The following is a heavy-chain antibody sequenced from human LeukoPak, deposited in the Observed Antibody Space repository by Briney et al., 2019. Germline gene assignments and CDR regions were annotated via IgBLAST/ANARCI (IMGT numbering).Heavy chain of an antibody. J-gene: IGHJ6*02. Sequence: GGSLRLSCSASGFPFSSYAMHWVRQAPGKGLEYVPAISDSGGSTYYADSVKGRFTISRDNSKNTLYLQMSSLRAEDTAVYFCVRGYSFGPYGMDVWGQGTTVTASS. CDR2: ISDSGGST. CDR1: GFPFSSYA. D-gene: IGHD2-15*01. V-gene: IGHV3-64D*09. CDR3: VRGYSFGPYGMDV.